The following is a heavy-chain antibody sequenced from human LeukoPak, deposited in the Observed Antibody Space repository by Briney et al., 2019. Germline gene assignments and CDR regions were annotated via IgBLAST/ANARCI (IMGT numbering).Heavy chain of an antibody. D-gene: IGHD3-22*01. V-gene: IGHV3-66*01. Sequence: ETLSLTCAVYGGSFSGDFWSWVRQAPGKGLEWVSVIYSGGSTYYADSVKGRFTISRDNSKNTLYLQMNSLRAEDTAVYYCARDYYDSRAQGKASDYWGQGTLVTVSS. J-gene: IGHJ4*02. CDR2: IYSGGST. CDR3: ARDYYDSRAQGKASDY. CDR1: GGSFSGDF.